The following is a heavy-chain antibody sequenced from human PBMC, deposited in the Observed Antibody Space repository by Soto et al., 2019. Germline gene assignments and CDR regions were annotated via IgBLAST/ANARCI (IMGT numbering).Heavy chain of an antibody. J-gene: IGHJ4*02. Sequence: QVQLVESGGGVVQPGRSLRLSCAASGFTFSSYAMHWVRQAPGKGLEWVAVISYDGSNKYYADSVKGRFTISRDNSKNTLYLQMNSLGAEDTAVYYCARDTAGDWGQGTLVTVSS. D-gene: IGHD6-19*01. CDR2: ISYDGSNK. CDR1: GFTFSSYA. CDR3: ARDTAGD. V-gene: IGHV3-30-3*01.